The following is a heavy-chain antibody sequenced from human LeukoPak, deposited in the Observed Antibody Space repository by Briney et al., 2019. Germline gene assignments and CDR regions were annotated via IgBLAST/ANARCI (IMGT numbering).Heavy chain of an antibody. CDR2: MYYSGST. V-gene: IGHV4-59*01. D-gene: IGHD1-1*01. CDR1: GGSISSYY. Sequence: SETLSLTCTVSGGSISSYYWSWVRQPPGKGLEWIGYMYYSGSTNYNPSLKSRVTISGDTSKNQFSLKLSSVTAADTAVYYCARAGRRYWFDPWGQGTLVTVSS. J-gene: IGHJ5*02. CDR3: ARAGRRYWFDP.